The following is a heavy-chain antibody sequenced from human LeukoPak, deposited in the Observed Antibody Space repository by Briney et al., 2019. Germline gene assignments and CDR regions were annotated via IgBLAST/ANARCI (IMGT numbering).Heavy chain of an antibody. CDR1: GFTFSSYS. Sequence: GGSLRLSCAASGFTFSSYSMNWVRQAPGKGLEWVSFISSSSSYIYYADSVKGRFTISRDNAKNSQYMQMNSLRAEDTAVYYCERGRLRLGGLSLRWGGTWFDPWGQGTLVTVSS. D-gene: IGHD3-16*02. J-gene: IGHJ5*02. CDR2: ISSSSSYI. CDR3: ERGRLRLGGLSLRWGGTWFDP. V-gene: IGHV3-21*01.